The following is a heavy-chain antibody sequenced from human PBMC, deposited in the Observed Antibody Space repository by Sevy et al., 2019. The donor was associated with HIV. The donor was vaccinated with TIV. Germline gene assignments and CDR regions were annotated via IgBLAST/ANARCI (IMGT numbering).Heavy chain of an antibody. CDR1: GFTFSSYW. J-gene: IGHJ4*02. D-gene: IGHD3-22*01. Sequence: GGSLRLSCAASGFTFSSYWMNWVRQAPGKGLEWVANIKQDGSEKYYVDSLKGRFTISRDNAKNSLYLQMNSLRAEDTAVYYCEGGYYYDSSGYLGYWGQGTLVTVSS. CDR2: IKQDGSEK. CDR3: EGGYYYDSSGYLGY. V-gene: IGHV3-7*01.